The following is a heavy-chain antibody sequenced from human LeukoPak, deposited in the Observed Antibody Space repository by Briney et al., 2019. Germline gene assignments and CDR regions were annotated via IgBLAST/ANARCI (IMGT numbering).Heavy chain of an antibody. V-gene: IGHV1-69*13. CDR1: GGTFSSYA. Sequence: GASVKVSCKASGGTFSSYAISWVRQAPGQGLEWMGGIIPIFGTANYAQKFQGRVTITADESTSTAYMELSSLRSEDTAVYYCARGRRTVTTNAFDIWGQGTMVTVSS. J-gene: IGHJ3*02. CDR2: IIPIFGTA. D-gene: IGHD4-17*01. CDR3: ARGRRTVTTNAFDI.